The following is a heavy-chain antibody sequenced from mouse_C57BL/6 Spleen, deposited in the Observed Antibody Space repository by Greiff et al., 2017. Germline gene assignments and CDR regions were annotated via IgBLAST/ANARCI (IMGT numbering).Heavy chain of an antibody. CDR2: ISNGGGST. Sequence: EVKLMESGGGLVQPGGSLKLSCAASGFTFSDYSMYWVRQTPEKRLEWVAYISNGGGSTYYPDTVKGRFTISRDNAKNTLYLQMSRLKSEDTAMYYCARQGTDWYFDVWGTGTTVTVSS. CDR1: GFTFSDYS. J-gene: IGHJ1*03. V-gene: IGHV5-12*01. D-gene: IGHD4-1*01. CDR3: ARQGTDWYFDV.